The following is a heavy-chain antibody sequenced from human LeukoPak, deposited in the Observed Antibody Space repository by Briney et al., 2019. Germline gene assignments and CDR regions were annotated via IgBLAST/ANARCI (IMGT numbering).Heavy chain of an antibody. V-gene: IGHV4-34*01. Sequence: SETLSLTCAVYGGSFSGYYWSWIRQPPGKGLGWIGEINHSGSTNYNPSLKSRVTISVDTSKNQFSLKLSSVTAADTAVYYCARGVGATLPWGQGTLVTVSS. J-gene: IGHJ5*02. CDR3: ARGVGATLP. D-gene: IGHD1-26*01. CDR2: INHSGST. CDR1: GGSFSGYY.